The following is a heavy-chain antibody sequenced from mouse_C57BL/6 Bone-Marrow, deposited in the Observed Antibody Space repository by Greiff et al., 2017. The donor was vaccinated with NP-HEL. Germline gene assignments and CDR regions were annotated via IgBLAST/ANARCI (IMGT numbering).Heavy chain of an antibody. CDR2: IDPENGDT. J-gene: IGHJ2*01. V-gene: IGHV14-4*01. Sequence: EVQLQQSGAELVRPGASVKLSCTASGFNIKDDYMHWVKQRPEQGLEWIGWIDPENGDTEYASKFQGKATITADTSSNTAYLQLSSLTSEDTAVYYCISYFHFDYWGQGTTLTVSS. CDR3: ISYFHFDY. CDR1: GFNIKDDY. D-gene: IGHD1-1*01.